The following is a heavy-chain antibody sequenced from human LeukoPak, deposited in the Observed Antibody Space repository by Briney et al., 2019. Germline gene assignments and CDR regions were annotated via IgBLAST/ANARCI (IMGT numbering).Heavy chain of an antibody. J-gene: IGHJ4*02. V-gene: IGHV1-46*01. CDR1: GYTFINYY. Sequence: ASVKVSCKASGYTFINYYMHWVRQAPGQGLEWMGIINPSGGITSYAQNFQGRVTMTRDTSTSTAYMELSSLRSEDTAVYYCAREIGPRQLHLWGSAFDYWGQGTLVTVSS. CDR3: AREIGPRQLHLWGSAFDY. CDR2: INPSGGIT. D-gene: IGHD5-18*01.